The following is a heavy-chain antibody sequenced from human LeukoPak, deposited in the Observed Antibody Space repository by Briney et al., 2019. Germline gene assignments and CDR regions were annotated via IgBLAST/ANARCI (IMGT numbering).Heavy chain of an antibody. CDR2: ISDSGGRT. CDR3: AKRGVVIRVILVGFHKEAYYFDS. D-gene: IGHD3-22*01. V-gene: IGHV3-23*01. CDR1: GITLSNYG. J-gene: IGHJ4*02. Sequence: GGSLRLSCAVSGITLSNYGMSWVRQAPGKGLEWVAGISDSGGRTNYADSVKDRFTISRDNPKNTLYLQMNSLRAEDTAVYFCAKRGVVIRVILVGFHKEAYYFDSWGQGTLVTVSS.